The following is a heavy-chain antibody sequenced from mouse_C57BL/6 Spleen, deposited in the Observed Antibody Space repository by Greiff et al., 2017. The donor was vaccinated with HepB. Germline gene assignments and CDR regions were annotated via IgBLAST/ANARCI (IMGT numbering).Heavy chain of an antibody. V-gene: IGHV1-81*01. J-gene: IGHJ4*01. Sequence: VQLVESGAELARPGASVKLSCKASGYTFTSYGISWVKQRTGQGLEWIGEIYPRSGNTYYNEKFKGKATLTADKSSSTAYMELRSLTSEDSAVYFCARSTGTRGYAMDYWGQGTSVTVSS. CDR2: IYPRSGNT. D-gene: IGHD4-1*02. CDR3: ARSTGTRGYAMDY. CDR1: GYTFTSYG.